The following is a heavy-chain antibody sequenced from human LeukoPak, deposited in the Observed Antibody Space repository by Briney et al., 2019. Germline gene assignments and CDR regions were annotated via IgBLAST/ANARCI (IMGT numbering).Heavy chain of an antibody. D-gene: IGHD6-19*01. V-gene: IGHV4-31*03. CDR1: GASISDAAYY. CDR2: IYYSGST. J-gene: IGHJ4*02. CDR3: AGAGVADDFDY. Sequence: SQTLSLTCTVSGASISDAAYYWSWIRQHPGEGLEWIGYIYYSGSTSYNPSLKSRVTISVDTSKNHFSLKLTSVTAADTAVYYCAGAGVADDFDYWGQGTLVTVSS.